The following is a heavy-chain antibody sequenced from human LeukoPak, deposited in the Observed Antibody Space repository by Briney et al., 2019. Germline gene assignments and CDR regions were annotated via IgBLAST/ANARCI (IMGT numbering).Heavy chain of an antibody. Sequence: ASVKDSCKASGYTFTSYGISWVRQAPGQGLEWMGWISAYDGNTNYAQKFQDRVTMTRDTSTSTVYMELRSLRSDDTAMYYCARDGVVTPYYFDYWGQGTLVTVSS. CDR3: ARDGVVTPYYFDY. CDR1: GYTFTSYG. J-gene: IGHJ4*02. CDR2: ISAYDGNT. D-gene: IGHD3-3*01. V-gene: IGHV1-18*01.